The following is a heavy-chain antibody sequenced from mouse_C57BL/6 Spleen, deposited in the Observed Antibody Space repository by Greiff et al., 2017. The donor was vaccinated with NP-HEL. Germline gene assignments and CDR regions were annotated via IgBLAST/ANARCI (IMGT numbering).Heavy chain of an antibody. V-gene: IGHV1-64*01. Sequence: VQLQQSGAELVKPGASVKLSCKASGYTFTSYWMHWVKQRPGQGLEWIGMIHPNSGSTNYNEKFKSKATLTVDKSSSTAYMQLSSLTSEDSAVYYCAPIYYDYDEAWFAYWGQGTLVTVSA. CDR1: GYTFTSYW. D-gene: IGHD2-4*01. CDR3: APIYYDYDEAWFAY. J-gene: IGHJ3*01. CDR2: IHPNSGST.